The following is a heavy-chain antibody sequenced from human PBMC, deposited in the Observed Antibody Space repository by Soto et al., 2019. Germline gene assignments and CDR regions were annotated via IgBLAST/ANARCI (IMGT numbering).Heavy chain of an antibody. Sequence: LSLTCAVSGYPISRGYYCGWIRQTPGKGLEWIASIYHSGSTYYNPSLKSRVTISVDTSKNQFSLKLTSVTAADTAVYYFARGAATVTPGWFDPWGQGIMVTVS. D-gene: IGHD4-17*01. V-gene: IGHV4-38-2*01. J-gene: IGHJ5*02. CDR3: ARGAATVTPGWFDP. CDR1: GYPISRGYY. CDR2: IYHSGST.